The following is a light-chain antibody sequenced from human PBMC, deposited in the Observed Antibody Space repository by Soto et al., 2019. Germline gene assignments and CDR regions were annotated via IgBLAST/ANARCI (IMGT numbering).Light chain of an antibody. J-gene: IGKJ2*01. Sequence: EVVMTQSPATLSLSPGQGATLSCRSSQSVGSKLAWYQQKTGQAPKLLIYGATTRTTGVPARFSGGGSGTAFTLSISSLQSEDSAVYFRQQYDAPVTFGQGTKLDIK. CDR3: QQYDAPVT. V-gene: IGKV3-15*01. CDR2: GAT. CDR1: QSVGSK.